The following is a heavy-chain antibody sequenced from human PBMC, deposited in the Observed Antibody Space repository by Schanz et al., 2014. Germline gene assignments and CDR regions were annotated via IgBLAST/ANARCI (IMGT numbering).Heavy chain of an antibody. CDR1: GYTFTRYY. CDR2: INPSGGST. D-gene: IGHD5-18*01. CDR3: ARDRVYSYGLPADY. Sequence: QVQLVQSGAEVKKPGASVKVSCRASGYTFTRYYMHWVRQAPGQGLEWMGIINPSGGSTDYAQKFKGRVTMTRDPSTSTVYMELSSLRSEDTAVYYCARDRVYSYGLPADYWGQGTLVTVSS. J-gene: IGHJ4*02. V-gene: IGHV1-46*01.